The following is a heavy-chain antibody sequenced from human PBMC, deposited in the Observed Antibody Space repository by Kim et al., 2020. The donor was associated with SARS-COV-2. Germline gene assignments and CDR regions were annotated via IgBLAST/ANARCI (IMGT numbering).Heavy chain of an antibody. CDR1: GFTFSNYA. Sequence: GGSLRLSCAASGFTFSNYAMHWVRQAPGKGLEWVAVISYDGSDKYYADSVKGRFTISRDNSKNTLYLQMNSLRAEDPAVYYCARDGGSSGYYSRGVDYWGQGTLVTVSS. CDR2: ISYDGSDK. V-gene: IGHV3-30*04. CDR3: ARDGGSSGYYSRGVDY. D-gene: IGHD3-22*01. J-gene: IGHJ4*02.